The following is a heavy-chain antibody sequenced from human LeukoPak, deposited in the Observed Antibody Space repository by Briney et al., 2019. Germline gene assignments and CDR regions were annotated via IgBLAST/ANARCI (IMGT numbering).Heavy chain of an antibody. V-gene: IGHV4-59*02. J-gene: IGHJ4*02. CDR3: ARESAGSLHDSTAAFHY. CDR2: GHHSESS. D-gene: IGHD2-8*02. CDR1: GDSVTSTY. Sequence: PPETLSLTCSVSGDSVTSTYWSWIRQPPGKGLEWIAYGHHSESSNYNPSFRSRVTIPVDTSRNQFSLRLTSVTAADTAVYYCARESAGSLHDSTAAFHYWGQGILVIVSS.